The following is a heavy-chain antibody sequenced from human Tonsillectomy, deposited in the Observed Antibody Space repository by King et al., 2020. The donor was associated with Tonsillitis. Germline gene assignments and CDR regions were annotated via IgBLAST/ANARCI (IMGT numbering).Heavy chain of an antibody. CDR3: ASIQIIPAATALGYYYYVDV. CDR1: GFSFSSYW. D-gene: IGHD2-2*01. J-gene: IGHJ6*03. Sequence: EVQLVESGGGLVQPGESLRLSCAASGFSFSSYWMSWFRQAPGKGLEWVASIKQDGSEKYYVDSVRGRFTISRDNAKNSLFLQMNSLRAEDTAVYYCASIQIIPAATALGYYYYVDVWGKGTTVTVSS. CDR2: IKQDGSEK. V-gene: IGHV3-7*03.